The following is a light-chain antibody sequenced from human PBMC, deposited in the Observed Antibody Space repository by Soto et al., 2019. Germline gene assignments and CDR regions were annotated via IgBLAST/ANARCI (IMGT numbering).Light chain of an antibody. J-gene: IGLJ1*01. Sequence: QSVLTQPPSASASLGASVTLTCTLSSGYSNYKVDWYQQRPGKGLRFVMRVGTGGIVGSKGDGIPDRFSVLGSGLNRYLTIKNIQEEDESDYHCGADHGSGSNFVYVFGTGTKVTVL. CDR2: VGTGGIVG. CDR3: GADHGSGSNFVYV. V-gene: IGLV9-49*01. CDR1: SGYSNYK.